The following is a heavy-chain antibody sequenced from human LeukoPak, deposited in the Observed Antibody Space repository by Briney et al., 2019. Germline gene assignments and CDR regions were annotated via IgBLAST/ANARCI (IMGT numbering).Heavy chain of an antibody. Sequence: GGSLRLSCAASGFTFSDYYMSWIRQAPGKGLEWVSYISGSGRTIYYADSVKGRFTISRDNAKNSLYLQMNSLRAEDTAVYYCAKTPLNYYDSSGETGFDYWGQGTLVTVSS. CDR1: GFTFSDYY. CDR2: ISGSGRTI. V-gene: IGHV3-11*01. CDR3: AKTPLNYYDSSGETGFDY. D-gene: IGHD3-22*01. J-gene: IGHJ4*02.